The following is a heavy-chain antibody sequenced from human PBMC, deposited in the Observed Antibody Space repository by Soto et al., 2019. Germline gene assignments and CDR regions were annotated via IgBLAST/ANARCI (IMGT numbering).Heavy chain of an antibody. CDR1: GGSISSYY. Sequence: PSETLSLTCTVSGGSISSYYWSWIRQPPGKGLEWIGYINYSGSTNYNPSLKSRVTISVDTSKNQLSLKLSSVTAADTAVYYCARGGVDYYDSSGYYFSPYYFDYWGQGTLVTVSS. CDR2: INYSGST. V-gene: IGHV4-59*12. J-gene: IGHJ4*02. CDR3: ARGGVDYYDSSGYYFSPYYFDY. D-gene: IGHD3-22*01.